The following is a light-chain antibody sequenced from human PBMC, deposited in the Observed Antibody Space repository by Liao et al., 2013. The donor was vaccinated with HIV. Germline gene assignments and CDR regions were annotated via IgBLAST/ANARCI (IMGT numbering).Light chain of an antibody. Sequence: SYELTQPPSVSVAPGKTAKITCGENTIGGKSVHWYQQKPGQAPVLVIYYDSDRPSGIPERFSGSNSGNTATLTISGTQAMDEADYYCQAWDSSPVVFGGRTKLTVL. J-gene: IGLJ2*01. CDR2: YDS. V-gene: IGLV3-21*01. CDR1: TIGGKS. CDR3: QAWDSSPVV.